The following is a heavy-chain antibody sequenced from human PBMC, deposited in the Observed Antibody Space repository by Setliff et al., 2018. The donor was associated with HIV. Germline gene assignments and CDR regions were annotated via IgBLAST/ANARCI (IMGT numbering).Heavy chain of an antibody. CDR2: ISTSGSSR. J-gene: IGHJ6*02. V-gene: IGHV3-11*01. Sequence: GGSLRLSCAASGFTFSDYYMSWIRQAPGKGLEWISYISTSGSSRNFADSVKGRFTISRDSAKNSLYLQMNSLRAEDTAVYYCAREDQLLSGHYYYNGMDVWGQGTTVTVSS. CDR1: GFTFSDYY. D-gene: IGHD2-2*01. CDR3: AREDQLLSGHYYYNGMDV.